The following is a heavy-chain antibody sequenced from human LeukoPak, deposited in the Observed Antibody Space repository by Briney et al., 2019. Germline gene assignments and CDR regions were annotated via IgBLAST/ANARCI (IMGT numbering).Heavy chain of an antibody. D-gene: IGHD6-13*01. CDR2: ISYDGSNK. J-gene: IGHJ3*02. CDR1: GFTFSSYG. CDR3: AKDLNSSAFDI. Sequence: GGSLRLSCAASGFTFSSYGMHWVRQAPGKGLEWVAVISYDGSNKYYADSVKGRFTISRDNPKNTLYLQMNSLRAEDTAVYYCAKDLNSSAFDIWGQGTMVTVSS. V-gene: IGHV3-30*18.